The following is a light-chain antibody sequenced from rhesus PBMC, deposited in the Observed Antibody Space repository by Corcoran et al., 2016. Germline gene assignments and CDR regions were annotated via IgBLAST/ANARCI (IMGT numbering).Light chain of an antibody. CDR2: KAS. CDR1: QGISNN. V-gene: IGKV1-25*01. CDR3: QHGYGIS. Sequence: DIQMTQSPSSLSASVGDRVTITCRASQGISNNLAWYQQKPGKVPKLLIYKASTLQSGIPSRFSGSGSGTDFTLTSSSLQPEDFATYYCQHGYGISFGQGTKVEIK. J-gene: IGKJ2*01.